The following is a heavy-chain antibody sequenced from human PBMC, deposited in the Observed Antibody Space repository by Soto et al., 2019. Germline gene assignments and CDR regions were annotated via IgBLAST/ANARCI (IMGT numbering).Heavy chain of an antibody. Sequence: QVQLVQSGTEVVEPGASVKVSCKASGYSFITYGISWVRQAPGQGLEWMGWISPYNGNAQYVQRFQGRVTMTAHTSTNTAFLELTTLRSDDTAIYYCARDREQWALTKVCQYWGQGTLVAVSS. CDR1: GYSFITYG. D-gene: IGHD6-19*01. CDR2: ISPYNGNA. J-gene: IGHJ1*01. CDR3: ARDREQWALTKVCQY. V-gene: IGHV1-18*01.